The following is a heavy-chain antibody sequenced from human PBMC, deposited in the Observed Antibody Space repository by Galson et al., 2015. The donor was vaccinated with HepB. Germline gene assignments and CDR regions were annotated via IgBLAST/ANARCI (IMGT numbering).Heavy chain of an antibody. CDR2: INPNSGGT. J-gene: IGHJ4*02. D-gene: IGHD6-13*01. CDR1: GGTFSSYT. CDR3: APGRYSSSWYYFDY. Sequence: CKASGGTFSSYTISWVRQAPGQRLEWMGWINPNSGGTNYAQKFQGRVTMTRDTSISTAYMELSRLRSDDTAVYYCAPGRYSSSWYYFDYWGQGTLVTVSS. V-gene: IGHV1-2*02.